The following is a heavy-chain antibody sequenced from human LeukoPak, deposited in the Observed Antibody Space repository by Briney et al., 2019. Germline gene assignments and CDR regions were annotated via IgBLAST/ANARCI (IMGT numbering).Heavy chain of an antibody. D-gene: IGHD3-9*01. CDR3: ARDGDILTGVDYGMDV. CDR2: IKQDGSEK. J-gene: IGHJ6*02. V-gene: IGHV3-7*01. Sequence: GGSLRLSCAASGFTFSSYWMSWVRQAPGKGLEWVANIKQDGSEKYYVDSVKGRFTISRDNAKNSLNLQMNSLRAEDTAVYYCARDGDILTGVDYGMDVWGQGTTVTVSS. CDR1: GFTFSSYW.